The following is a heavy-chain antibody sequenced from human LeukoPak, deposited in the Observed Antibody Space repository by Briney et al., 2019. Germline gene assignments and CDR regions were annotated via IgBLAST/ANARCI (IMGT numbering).Heavy chain of an antibody. CDR3: AKRKGVGATGSIDY. V-gene: IGHV3-21*04. Sequence: GGSLRLSCAASGFTFSSYSVNWVRQAPGKGLEWVSSISSSSSYIYYADSVKGRFTISRDNSKNTLYLQMNSLRAEDTAVYYCAKRKGVGATGSIDYWGQGTLVTVSS. D-gene: IGHD1-26*01. J-gene: IGHJ4*02. CDR1: GFTFSSYS. CDR2: ISSSSSYI.